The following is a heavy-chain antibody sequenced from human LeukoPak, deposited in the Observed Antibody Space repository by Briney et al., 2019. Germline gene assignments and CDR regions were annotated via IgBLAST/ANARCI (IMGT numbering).Heavy chain of an antibody. Sequence: GGYLRLSCAASGFTFSSYSMNWVRQAPGKGLEWVSYISSSSSTIYYADSVKRRFTISRDNAKNSLYLQMNSLRAEDTAVYYCARRSGSYYSDYWGQGTLVTVSS. CDR1: GFTFSSYS. J-gene: IGHJ4*02. D-gene: IGHD1-26*01. CDR3: ARRSGSYYSDY. V-gene: IGHV3-48*01. CDR2: ISSSSSTI.